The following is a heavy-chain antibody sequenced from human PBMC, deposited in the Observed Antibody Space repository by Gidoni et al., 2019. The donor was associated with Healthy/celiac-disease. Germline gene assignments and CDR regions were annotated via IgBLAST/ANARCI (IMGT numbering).Heavy chain of an antibody. J-gene: IGHJ4*02. D-gene: IGHD5-18*01. V-gene: IGHV3-33*01. CDR1: GFTFSSYG. CDR3: ARDCFAQLWIDY. CDR2: IWYYGSNK. Sequence: QMQLVESGGGVVQPGRSLQLSCAASGFTFSSYGMHWVRQAPGKWLGLVAVIWYYGSNKYYADSVKGRFTISRDNSKNTLYLQMNSLRAEDTAVYYCARDCFAQLWIDYWGQGTLVTVSS.